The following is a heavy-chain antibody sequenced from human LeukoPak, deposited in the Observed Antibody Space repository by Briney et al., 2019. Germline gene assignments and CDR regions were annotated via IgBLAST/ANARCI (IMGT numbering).Heavy chain of an antibody. Sequence: GRSLRLSCAASGFTFSVYAMHWVRQAPGKGLEWVAVIPYDGSNKYYADSVKGRFTISRDNSKNTLFLQMNSLGAEDTAVYYCAKSDYSGYDPASFDCWGQGTLVTVSS. CDR1: GFTFSVYA. J-gene: IGHJ4*02. V-gene: IGHV3-30-3*02. CDR3: AKSDYSGYDPASFDC. CDR2: IPYDGSNK. D-gene: IGHD5-12*01.